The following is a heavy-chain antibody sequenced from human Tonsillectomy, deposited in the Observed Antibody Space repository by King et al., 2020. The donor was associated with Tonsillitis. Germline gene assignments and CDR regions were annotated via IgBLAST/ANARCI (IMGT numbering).Heavy chain of an antibody. D-gene: IGHD1-1*01. J-gene: IGHJ5*02. CDR1: GFTVSSNY. V-gene: IGHV3-53*04. CDR3: ASQTGGWVNWFVP. CDR2: IYSGGST. Sequence: VQLVESGGGLVQPGGSLRLSCAASGFTVSSNYMSWVRQAPGKGLEWVSVIYSGGSTYYADSVKGRFTISRHNSKNKLYLQMNSLRAEDTSVYYCASQTGGWVNWFVPWGQGTLVTVSS.